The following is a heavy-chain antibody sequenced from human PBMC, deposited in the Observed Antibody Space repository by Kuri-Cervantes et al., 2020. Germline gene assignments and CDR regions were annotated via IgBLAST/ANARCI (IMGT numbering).Heavy chain of an antibody. CDR1: GFTFSSYA. CDR3: AKGLSTTPYYYYYGMDV. V-gene: IGHV3-23*01. J-gene: IGHJ6*02. D-gene: IGHD2/OR15-2a*01. CDR2: ISGSGGST. Sequence: GESLKISCAASGFTFSSYAMSWVRQAPGKGLEWVSAISGSGGSTYYADSVKGRFTISRDNSKNSLYLHMNSLRAEDTALYYCAKGLSTTPYYYYYGMDVWGQGTTVTVSS.